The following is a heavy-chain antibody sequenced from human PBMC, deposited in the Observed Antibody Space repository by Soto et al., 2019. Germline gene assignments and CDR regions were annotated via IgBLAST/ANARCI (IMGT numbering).Heavy chain of an antibody. V-gene: IGHV4-59*11. CDR2: IYYIEST. CDR1: GGSISSHY. Sequence: SEALSLTWTVSGGSISSHYWGWVRQPPGKGLEWVGYIYYIESTNYNPSLKRRVTISVNTSKNQFSLKQSSVTAADTAVYYCARAEGWKEVAGTSRGKGGYYYYGMDVWGQGTTVTVSS. D-gene: IGHD6-19*01. J-gene: IGHJ6*02. CDR3: ARAEGWKEVAGTSRGKGGYYYYGMDV.